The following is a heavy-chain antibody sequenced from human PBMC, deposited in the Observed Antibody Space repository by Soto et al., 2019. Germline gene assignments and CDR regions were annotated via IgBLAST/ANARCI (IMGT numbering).Heavy chain of an antibody. CDR2: IYYSGST. CDR1: GGSISSSNSY. Sequence: SETLSLTCTVSGGSISSSNSYWGWIRQPPGKGLEWIGSIYYSGSTYYNPSLKSRVSISVDTSKNQFSLKLNSVTAADTSVYYCARQLVIWGQGTLVTVSS. CDR3: ARQLVI. J-gene: IGHJ4*02. V-gene: IGHV4-39*01.